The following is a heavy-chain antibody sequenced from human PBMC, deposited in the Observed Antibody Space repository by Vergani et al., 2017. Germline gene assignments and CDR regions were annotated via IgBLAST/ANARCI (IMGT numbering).Heavy chain of an antibody. CDR1: GYTLTSYG. Sequence: QVQLVQSGAEVKKPGASVQVSCKASGYTLTSYGISWVRQAPGQGLEWMGWISAYNGNTNYAQKFQERVTITRDMSTSTAYMELSSLRSEDTAVYYCAADRSQGYNWNERAFDIWGQGTMVTVSS. V-gene: IGHV1-18*04. CDR3: AADRSQGYNWNERAFDI. J-gene: IGHJ3*02. D-gene: IGHD1-20*01. CDR2: ISAYNGNT.